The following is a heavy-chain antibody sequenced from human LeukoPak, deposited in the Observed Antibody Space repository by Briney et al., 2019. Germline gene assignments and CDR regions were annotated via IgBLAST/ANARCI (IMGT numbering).Heavy chain of an antibody. V-gene: IGHV3-23*01. CDR1: GFTFSIYA. Sequence: PGGSLRLSCSGSGFTFSIYAMNWVRQAPGKGLEWVSGINYSDGKTSYADSVKGRFTISRDNSRNTLYLQMNSLRVEDTAVYYCAKDNSDRTYYDFWSGYPGVWFDPWGQGTLVTVSS. D-gene: IGHD3-3*01. CDR3: AKDNSDRTYYDFWSGYPGVWFDP. CDR2: INYSDGKT. J-gene: IGHJ5*02.